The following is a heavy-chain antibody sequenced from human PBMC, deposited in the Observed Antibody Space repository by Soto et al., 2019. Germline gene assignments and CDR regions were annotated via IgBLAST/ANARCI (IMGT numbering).Heavy chain of an antibody. CDR1: GSTFTSYD. CDR3: ASPTVTTLGYGMDV. J-gene: IGHJ6*02. CDR2: MNPNSGNT. D-gene: IGHD4-17*01. V-gene: IGHV1-8*01. Sequence: QVQLVQSGAEVKKPGASVKVSCKASGSTFTSYDINWVRQATGQGLEWMGWMNPNSGNTGYAQKFQGRVTMTRNTSISTAYMELSSLRSEDTAVYYCASPTVTTLGYGMDVWGQGTTVTVSS.